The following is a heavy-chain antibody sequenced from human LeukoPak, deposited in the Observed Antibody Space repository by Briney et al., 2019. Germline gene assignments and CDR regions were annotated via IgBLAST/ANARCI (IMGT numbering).Heavy chain of an antibody. CDR1: GGSISIYY. CDR2: IYYSGST. D-gene: IGHD4-11*01. V-gene: IGHV4-59*01. J-gene: IGHJ3*02. Sequence: SETLSLTCTVSGGSISIYYWSWIRQPPGKGLEWIGYIYYSGSTNYNPSLKSRVTISVDTSKNQFSLKLSSVTAADTAVYYCARALLTVTNTAFDIWGQGTMVTVSS. CDR3: ARALLTVTNTAFDI.